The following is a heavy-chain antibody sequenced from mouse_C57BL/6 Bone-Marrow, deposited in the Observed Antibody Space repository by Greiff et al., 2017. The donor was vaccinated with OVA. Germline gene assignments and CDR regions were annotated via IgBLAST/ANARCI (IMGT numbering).Heavy chain of an antibody. J-gene: IGHJ4*01. V-gene: IGHV14-1*01. D-gene: IGHD2-4*01. CDR2: IDPEDGDT. CDR1: GFNIKDYY. Sequence: SGAELVRPGASVKLSCTASGFNIKDYYMHWVKQRPEQGLEWIGRIDPEDGDTEYAPKFQGKATMTADTSSNTAYLQLSSLTSEDTAVYYCTAIYYDYDEGGYYAMDYWGQGTSVTVSS. CDR3: TAIYYDYDEGGYYAMDY.